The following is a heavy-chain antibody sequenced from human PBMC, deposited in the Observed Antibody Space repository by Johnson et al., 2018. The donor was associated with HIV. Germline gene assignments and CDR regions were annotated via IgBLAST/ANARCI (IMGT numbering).Heavy chain of an antibody. J-gene: IGHJ3*02. Sequence: VQLVESGGGLVKPGGSLRLSCAASGFTFSNAWMNWVRQAPGKGLEWVSYISSSGSTIYYADYVKGRFTISRDNSKNTLYLQMNSLRAEDTAVYYCAREKKATMIVVVITTGGAFDIWGQGTMVTISS. CDR2: ISSSGSTI. CDR1: GFTFSNAW. CDR3: AREKKATMIVVVITTGGAFDI. D-gene: IGHD3-22*01. V-gene: IGHV3-48*01.